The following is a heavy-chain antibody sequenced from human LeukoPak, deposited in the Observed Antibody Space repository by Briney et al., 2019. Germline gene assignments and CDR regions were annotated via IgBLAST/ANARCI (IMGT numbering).Heavy chain of an antibody. Sequence: SVKVSCKASGGTFSSYAIIWVRQAPGQGLEWMGGIIPIFGTANYAQKFQGRVTITTDESTSTAYMELSSLRSEDTAVYYCARDHHYDFWSGYYSWGQGTLDTVSS. V-gene: IGHV1-69*05. CDR1: GGTFSSYA. CDR3: ARDHHYDFWSGYYS. J-gene: IGHJ5*02. D-gene: IGHD3-3*01. CDR2: IIPIFGTA.